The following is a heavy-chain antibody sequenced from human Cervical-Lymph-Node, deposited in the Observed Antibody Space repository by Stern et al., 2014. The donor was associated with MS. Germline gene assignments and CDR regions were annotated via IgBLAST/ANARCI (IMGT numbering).Heavy chain of an antibody. CDR1: GGSISSDDYY. CDR3: AVTPGTNWFDP. V-gene: IGHV4-30-4*01. J-gene: IGHJ5*02. Sequence: QLQLQESGPGLVKPSQTLSLTCTVSGGSISSDDYYWTWIRQHPGKGLEWIVYIHYTGTPYYDPSLKSRVSLSLGTSKNQFSLKMKSVTAADTAVYYCAVTPGTNWFDPWGQGTLVTVSS. D-gene: IGHD2-21*02. CDR2: IHYTGTP.